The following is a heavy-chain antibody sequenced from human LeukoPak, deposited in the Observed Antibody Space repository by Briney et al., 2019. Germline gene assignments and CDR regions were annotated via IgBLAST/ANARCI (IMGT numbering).Heavy chain of an antibody. Sequence: GGSLRLSCAASGFTFSSCGMHWVRQAPGKGLEWVAVISYDGSNKYYADSVKGRFTISRDNSKNTLYLQMNSLRAEDTAVYYCAGGGMATIEDYWGQGTLVTVSS. CDR2: ISYDGSNK. CDR1: GFTFSSCG. J-gene: IGHJ4*02. CDR3: AGGGMATIEDY. V-gene: IGHV3-30*03. D-gene: IGHD5-24*01.